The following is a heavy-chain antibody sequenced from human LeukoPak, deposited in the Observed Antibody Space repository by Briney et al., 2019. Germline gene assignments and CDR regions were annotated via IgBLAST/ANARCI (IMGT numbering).Heavy chain of an antibody. CDR3: TRRVATGDY. CDR2: IRSKANSYAT. J-gene: IGHJ4*02. CDR1: GFTFSGSA. V-gene: IGHV3-73*01. Sequence: PGGSLRLSCAASGFTFSGSAMHWVRQASGKGLEWVGRIRSKANSYATAYAASVKGRFTISRDNSKNTLYLQMNSLKTEDTAVYYRTRRVATGDYWGQGTLVTVSS. D-gene: IGHD5-12*01.